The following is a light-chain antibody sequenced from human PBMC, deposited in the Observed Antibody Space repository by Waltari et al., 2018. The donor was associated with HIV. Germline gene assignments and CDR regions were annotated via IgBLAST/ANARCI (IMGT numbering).Light chain of an antibody. V-gene: IGKV3-15*01. J-gene: IGKJ4*01. Sequence: EIVMTQRPATLSVSPGERATLSCRASQSVSSNLAWYQQKPGQAPRLLIYGASTRATGIPARFSGSGSGTEFTLTISSLQSEDFAVYYCQQYNNWPPLTFGGGTKVEIK. CDR1: QSVSSN. CDR3: QQYNNWPPLT. CDR2: GAS.